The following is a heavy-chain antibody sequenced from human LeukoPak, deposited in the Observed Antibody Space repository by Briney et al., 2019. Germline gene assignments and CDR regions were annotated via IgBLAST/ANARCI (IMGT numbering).Heavy chain of an antibody. V-gene: IGHV3-30*03. D-gene: IGHD6-6*01. J-gene: IGHJ3*02. CDR1: GFTFSNYG. Sequence: PGGSLRLSCAASGFTFSNYGMHWVRQAPGKGLEWVVVISDDGVNKYFAESVKGRFTISRDNSKKTLYLQMNSLRVEDTAIYYCARGSRSSSWGGGAFDIWGQGTAVTVSS. CDR3: ARGSRSSSWGGGAFDI. CDR2: ISDDGVNK.